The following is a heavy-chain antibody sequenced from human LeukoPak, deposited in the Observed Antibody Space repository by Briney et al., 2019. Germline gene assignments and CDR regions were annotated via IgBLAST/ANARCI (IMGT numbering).Heavy chain of an antibody. CDR3: ARHLSGSPTSSFDY. V-gene: IGHV4-59*08. CDR1: GGSISSYY. D-gene: IGHD1-26*01. Sequence: PSETLSLTCTVSGGSISSYYWSWIRQPPGKRLEWIGYIYYSGSTNYNPSLKSRVTISVDTSKNQFSLKLSSVTAADTAVYYCARHLSGSPTSSFDYWGQGTLVTVSS. CDR2: IYYSGST. J-gene: IGHJ4*02.